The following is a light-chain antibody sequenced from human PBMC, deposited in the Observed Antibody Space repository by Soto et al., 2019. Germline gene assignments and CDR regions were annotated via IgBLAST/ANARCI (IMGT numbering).Light chain of an antibody. Sequence: GDRVTITCRASQSITTFLAWYQQKTGKAPQILIYDASKLEPGVPSRLSGGGSGKEFTLTISSLHLEEVATYYCQKCDSAPLTLGGGTKV. V-gene: IGKV1-5*01. CDR3: QKCDSAPLT. CDR1: QSITTF. CDR2: DAS. J-gene: IGKJ4*01.